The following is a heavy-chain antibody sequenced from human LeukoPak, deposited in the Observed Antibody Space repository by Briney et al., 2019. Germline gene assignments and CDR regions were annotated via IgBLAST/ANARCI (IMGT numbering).Heavy chain of an antibody. CDR1: GGSISSYY. Sequence: SSETLSLTCTVSGGSISSYYWSWIRQPPGKGLEWIGYIFDSGRADYNPSLRSRVTISMAASLNQFFLDLTSVTAADTAVYYCARDGLQQFGRHYFDYWVQGTLVTVSS. CDR2: IFDSGRA. CDR3: ARDGLQQFGRHYFDY. D-gene: IGHD6-13*01. V-gene: IGHV4-59*01. J-gene: IGHJ4*02.